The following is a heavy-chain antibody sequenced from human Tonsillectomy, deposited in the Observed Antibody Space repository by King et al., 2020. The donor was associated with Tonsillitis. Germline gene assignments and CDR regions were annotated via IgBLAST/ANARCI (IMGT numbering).Heavy chain of an antibody. J-gene: IGHJ4*02. Sequence: VQLQESGPGLVKPSETLSLTCTVSGGSISSHYWSWIRQPPGKGLEWIGYIYYSGSTNYNPSLKSRVTISVDTSENQFSLKLSSVTAADTAVYYCARTASYGSGSYYRYYFDYWGQGTLVTVSS. CDR1: GGSISSHY. CDR2: IYYSGST. V-gene: IGHV4-59*11. D-gene: IGHD3-10*01. CDR3: ARTASYGSGSYYRYYFDY.